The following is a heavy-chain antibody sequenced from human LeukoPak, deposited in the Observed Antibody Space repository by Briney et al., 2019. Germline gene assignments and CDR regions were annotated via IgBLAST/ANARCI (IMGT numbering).Heavy chain of an antibody. CDR2: ISGSGGST. J-gene: IGHJ6*02. CDR1: GFIFSNYG. D-gene: IGHD3-3*01. Sequence: TGGSLRLSCAASGFIFSNYGMNWVRQAPGKGLEWVSAISGSGGSTYYADSVKGRFTISRDNAKNSLYLQMNSLRAEDTALYYCAREGTYYDFWSGYYSVYYGMDVWGQGTTVTVSS. CDR3: AREGTYYDFWSGYYSVYYGMDV. V-gene: IGHV3-23*01.